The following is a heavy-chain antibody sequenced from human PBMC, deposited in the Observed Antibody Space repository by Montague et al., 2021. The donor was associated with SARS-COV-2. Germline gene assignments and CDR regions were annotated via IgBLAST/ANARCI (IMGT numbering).Heavy chain of an antibody. CDR2: IHYSGST. CDR1: GFSISSSSYY. J-gene: IGHJ6*02. D-gene: IGHD1-26*01. CDR3: ARLWDTVYYYYGMDV. Sequence: LVKPTQTLTLTCTFSGFSISSSSYYWGWIRQPPGKGLEWIGSIHYSGSTYYNPSLKSRVSISVDTSKNQFSLKLSSVTAADTAVYYCARLWDTVYYYYGMDVWGQGTTVTVSS. V-gene: IGHV4-39*01.